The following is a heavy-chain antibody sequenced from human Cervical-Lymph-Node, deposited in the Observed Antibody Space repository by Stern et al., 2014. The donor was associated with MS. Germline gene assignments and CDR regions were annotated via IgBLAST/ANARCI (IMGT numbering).Heavy chain of an antibody. CDR2: ITGRGRTT. CDR3: AKRHCSGTSCYKDY. V-gene: IGHV3-23*04. J-gene: IGHJ4*02. CDR1: GITFNTSA. Sequence: VQLVESGGGLVRPGGSLRVSCAVSGITFNTSAMTWVRQAPGKGLEWVSTITGRGRTTYYAGSGKGRVNISRYNSKKTLYLQMTSLRAGDTAVYYCAKRHCSGTSCYKDYWGQGTLVTVSS. D-gene: IGHD2-2*02.